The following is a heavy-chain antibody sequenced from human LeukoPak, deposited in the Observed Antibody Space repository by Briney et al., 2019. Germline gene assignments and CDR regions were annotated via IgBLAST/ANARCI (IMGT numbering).Heavy chain of an antibody. D-gene: IGHD2-15*01. V-gene: IGHV3-23*01. CDR2: ISGSGGST. Sequence: GGSLRLSCAASGFTFSSYAMSWVRQAPGKGLEWVSAISGSGGSTYYADSVKGRFTISRDNSKNTLYLQMNSLRAEDTAVYYCAKIVGVVVAAKSLDAFDIWGQGTMVTVSS. CDR1: GFTFSSYA. J-gene: IGHJ3*02. CDR3: AKIVGVVVAAKSLDAFDI.